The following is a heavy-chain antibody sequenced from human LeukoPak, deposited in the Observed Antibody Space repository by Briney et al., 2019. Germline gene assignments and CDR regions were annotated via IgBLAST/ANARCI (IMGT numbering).Heavy chain of an antibody. Sequence: SETLSLTCTVSGGSISSSSYYWGWIRQPPGKGLEWIGSIYYSGSTYYNPSLKSRVTISVDTSKNQFSLKLSSVTAADTAVYYWARHRRYYDISGYSPDYWGQGTLVTVSS. CDR2: IYYSGST. CDR1: GGSISSSSYY. J-gene: IGHJ4*02. V-gene: IGHV4-39*01. CDR3: ARHRRYYDISGYSPDY. D-gene: IGHD3-22*01.